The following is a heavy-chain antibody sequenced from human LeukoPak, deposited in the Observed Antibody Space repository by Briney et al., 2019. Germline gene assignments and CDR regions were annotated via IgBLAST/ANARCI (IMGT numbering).Heavy chain of an antibody. CDR2: IYYSGST. J-gene: IGHJ5*02. Sequence: SQTLSLTCAVSGGSISSGGYSWSWIRQPPGKGLEWIGYIYYSGSTYYNPSLKSRVTISVDTSKNQFSLKLSSVTAADTAVYYCARKSYSYGYRYNWFDPWGQGTLVTVSS. CDR1: GGSISSGGYS. V-gene: IGHV4-30-4*07. CDR3: ARKSYSYGYRYNWFDP. D-gene: IGHD5-18*01.